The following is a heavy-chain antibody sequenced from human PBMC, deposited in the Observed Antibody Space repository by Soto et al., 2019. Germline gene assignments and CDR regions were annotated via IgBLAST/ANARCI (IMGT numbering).Heavy chain of an antibody. D-gene: IGHD3-3*01. V-gene: IGHV3-23*01. CDR2: SSGTSPST. CDR3: AIRIFGVEY. CDR1: GFTFSAYA. J-gene: IGHJ4*02. Sequence: EVQLLESGGGLVQPGGSLRLSCAASGFTFSAYAMCWVRQAPGKGLEWVSASSGTSPSTYYADSVQGRFTISRDSSRKTLFLQMNNLSAEDTAVDFCAIRIFGVEYWGQGTQVTVSS.